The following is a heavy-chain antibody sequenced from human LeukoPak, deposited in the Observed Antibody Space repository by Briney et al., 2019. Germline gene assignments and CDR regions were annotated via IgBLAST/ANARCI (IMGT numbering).Heavy chain of an antibody. CDR1: GFTFSSYG. J-gene: IGHJ6*02. CDR3: AKGIVVPAAIGPFYGMDV. D-gene: IGHD2-2*02. CDR2: ISYDGSNK. V-gene: IGHV3-30*18. Sequence: PGGSLRLSCAASGFTFSSYGMHWARQAPGKGLEWVAVISYDGSNKYYADSVKGRFTISRDNSKNTLYLQMNSLRAEDTAVYYCAKGIVVPAAIGPFYGMDVWGQGTTVTVSS.